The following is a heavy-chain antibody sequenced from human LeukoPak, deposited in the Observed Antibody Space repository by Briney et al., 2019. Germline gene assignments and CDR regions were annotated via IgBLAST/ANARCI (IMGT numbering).Heavy chain of an antibody. D-gene: IGHD3-10*01. CDR1: GFTFSSYG. CDR2: ISGSGGST. Sequence: GGSLRLSCAASGFTFSSYGMSWVRQAPGKGLEWVSAISGSGGSTYYADSVKGRFTVSRDNSKNTLCLQMNSLRAEDTAVYYCAKSVWFGEPGAFGIWGQGTMVTVSS. CDR3: AKSVWFGEPGAFGI. J-gene: IGHJ3*02. V-gene: IGHV3-23*01.